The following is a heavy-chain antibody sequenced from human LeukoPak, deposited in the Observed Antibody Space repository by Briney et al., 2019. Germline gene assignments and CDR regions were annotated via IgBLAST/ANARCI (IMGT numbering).Heavy chain of an antibody. J-gene: IGHJ4*02. CDR3: ARGDFWSGNFDY. V-gene: IGHV4-34*01. D-gene: IGHD3-3*01. Sequence: PSETLSLTCAVYGGSFSGYYWSWIRQPPGKGLEWIGEINHSGSTNYNPSLKSRVTISVDTSKNQFPLKLSSVTAADTAVYYCARGDFWSGNFDYWGQGTLVTVSS. CDR2: INHSGST. CDR1: GGSFSGYY.